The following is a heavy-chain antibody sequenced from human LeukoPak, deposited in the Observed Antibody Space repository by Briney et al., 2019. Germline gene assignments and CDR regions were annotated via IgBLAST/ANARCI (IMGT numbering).Heavy chain of an antibody. CDR3: ARDGGSYYYGSGSYYTLKGYYYMDV. J-gene: IGHJ6*03. Sequence: ASVKVSCKASGYTFTSYYMHWVRQAPGQGLEWMGIINPSGGSTSYAQKFQGRVTMTRDTSISTAYMELSRLRSDDTAMYYCARDGGSYYYGSGSYYTLKGYYYMDVWGKGTTVTISS. D-gene: IGHD3-10*01. V-gene: IGHV1-46*01. CDR2: INPSGGST. CDR1: GYTFTSYY.